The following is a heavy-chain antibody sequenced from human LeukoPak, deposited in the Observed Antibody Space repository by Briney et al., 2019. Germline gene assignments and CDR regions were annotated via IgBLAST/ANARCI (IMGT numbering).Heavy chain of an antibody. Sequence: PSETLSLTCAVYGGSFSGYYWSWIRQPPGKGLEWIGEINHSGSTNYNPSLKSRVTISVDTSKNQFSLKLSSVTAADTAVYYCARGRGGRGTLYYYYYGMDVWGQGTTVTVSS. CDR1: GGSFSGYY. D-gene: IGHD3-16*01. CDR2: INHSGST. CDR3: ARGRGGRGTLYYYYYGMDV. V-gene: IGHV4-34*01. J-gene: IGHJ6*02.